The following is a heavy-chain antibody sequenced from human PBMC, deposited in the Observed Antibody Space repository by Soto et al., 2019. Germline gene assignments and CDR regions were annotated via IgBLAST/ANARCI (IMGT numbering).Heavy chain of an antibody. CDR2: ISAYNGNT. CDR3: ARGTHDYIWGSYHDAFDI. J-gene: IGHJ3*02. Sequence: ASVKVSWKASGYTFTSYGISWVRQAPGQGLEWMGWISAYNGNTNYAQKLQGRVTMTTDTSTSTAYMELRSLRSDDTAVYYCARGTHDYIWGSYHDAFDIWGQGTMVTVSS. CDR1: GYTFTSYG. D-gene: IGHD3-16*02. V-gene: IGHV1-18*01.